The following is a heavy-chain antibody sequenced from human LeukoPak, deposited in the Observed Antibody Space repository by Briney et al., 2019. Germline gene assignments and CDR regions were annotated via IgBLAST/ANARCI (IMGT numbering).Heavy chain of an antibody. V-gene: IGHV2-5*02. CDR2: IYWDDDK. Sequence: SGPTLVKPTQTLTLTCTFSGFSLSTSGVGVGWIRQPPGKALEWLSLIYWDDDKRYSPSLKSRLTITKDTSKNQVVLTMTNMDPVDTATYYCAHRQTVTTTSPTGFDPWGQGTLVTVSS. CDR1: GFSLSTSGVG. J-gene: IGHJ5*02. CDR3: AHRQTVTTTSPTGFDP. D-gene: IGHD4-17*01.